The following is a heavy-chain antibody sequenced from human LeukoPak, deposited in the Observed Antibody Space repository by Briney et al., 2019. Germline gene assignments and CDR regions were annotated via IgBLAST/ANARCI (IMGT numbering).Heavy chain of an antibody. CDR3: AGRAEYFQH. CDR1: GFTVRSNY. J-gene: IGHJ1*01. CDR2: IYSGGST. V-gene: IGHV3-53*01. Sequence: PGRSLRLSCAASGFTVRSNYMSWVRQAPGKGLEWVAIIYSGGSTYYADSVKGRFTISRDNSKNTLYLQMNSLRAEDTALYYCAGRAEYFQHWGQGTLVTVSS.